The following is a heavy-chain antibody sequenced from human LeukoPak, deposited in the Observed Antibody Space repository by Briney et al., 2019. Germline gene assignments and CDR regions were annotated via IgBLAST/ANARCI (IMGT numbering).Heavy chain of an antibody. CDR2: INSDGSST. Sequence: PGGSLRLSCAASGFTFSSYWMHWVRQAPRKGQVWVSRINSDGSSTSYADSVKGRFTISRDNAKNTLYLQMNSLRAEDTAVYYSARAPNDVVSPHFDLWGRGTLVTASS. V-gene: IGHV3-74*01. CDR3: ARAPNDVVSPHFDL. J-gene: IGHJ2*01. D-gene: IGHD2-21*01. CDR1: GFTFSSYW.